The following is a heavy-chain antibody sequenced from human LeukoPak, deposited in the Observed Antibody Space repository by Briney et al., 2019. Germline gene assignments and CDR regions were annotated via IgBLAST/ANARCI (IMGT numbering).Heavy chain of an antibody. D-gene: IGHD3/OR15-3a*01. Sequence: GGSLRLSCAASGFSFSNSWLHWVRQAPGKGLVWVSRINSDGTTTYYADSVKGRFTISRDNAKNTLFLQMNSLRPEDTVLYYRASNPYLGNFWTAYPPYWGEVTLVTVSS. CDR3: ASNPYLGNFWTAYPPY. J-gene: IGHJ4*02. V-gene: IGHV3-74*01. CDR2: INSDGTTT. CDR1: GFSFSNSW.